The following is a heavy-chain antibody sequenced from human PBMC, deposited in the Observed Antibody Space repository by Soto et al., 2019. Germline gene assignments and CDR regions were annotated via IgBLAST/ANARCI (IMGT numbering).Heavy chain of an antibody. J-gene: IGHJ4*02. Sequence: SETLSLTCTVSGGSISSGGHYWSWIRQHPGKGLEWIGYIYYSGSTDYNPSLKSRVTISVDTSKSQFYLKLSSVTAADTAVYYCARTYYYGSRNYGPYDYWGQGALVTVSS. D-gene: IGHD3-22*01. CDR3: ARTYYYGSRNYGPYDY. CDR1: GGSISSGGHY. CDR2: IYYSGST. V-gene: IGHV4-31*03.